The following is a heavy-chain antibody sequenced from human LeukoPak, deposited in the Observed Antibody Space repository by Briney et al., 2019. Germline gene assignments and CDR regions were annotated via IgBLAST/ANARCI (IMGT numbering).Heavy chain of an antibody. J-gene: IGHJ3*02. CDR2: TDYRSKWYN. V-gene: IGHV6-1*01. CDR1: GDSVSSNSAT. Sequence: SQTLSLTCAISGDSVSSNSATWNWIRQSPSRGLEWLGRTDYRSKWYNDYAVSVESRITINPDTSKNQFSLQLNSVTPEDTAVYYCARVVTSATQGFDIWGQGTRVTVSS. D-gene: IGHD5-18*01. CDR3: ARVVTSATQGFDI.